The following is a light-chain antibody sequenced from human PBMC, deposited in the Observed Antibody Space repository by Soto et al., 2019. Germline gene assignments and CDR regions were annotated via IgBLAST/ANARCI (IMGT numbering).Light chain of an antibody. J-gene: IGLJ3*02. CDR2: EVN. CDR3: NSYAGSNNWV. V-gene: IGLV2-8*01. Sequence: QSLLTQPPSASGSPGQSVTISCTGTSSDVGGYNYVSWYQQHPGKAPKLMIYEVNKRPSGVPDRFSGSKSGNTASLTVSGLQAEDEAEYYCNSYAGSNNWVFGGGTKLTVL. CDR1: SSDVGGYNY.